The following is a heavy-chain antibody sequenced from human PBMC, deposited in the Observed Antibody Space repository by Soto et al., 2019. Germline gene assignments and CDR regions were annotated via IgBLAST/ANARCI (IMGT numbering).Heavy chain of an antibody. D-gene: IGHD6-19*01. CDR1: GFTFSAYY. V-gene: IGHV3-11*01. CDR3: ARDRGAVVGQFFDY. CDR2: ISSSGDTG. Sequence: QVQLVESGGGLVKPGGSLRLSCAASGFTFSAYYMSWIRQARGKGLEWISYISSSGDTGNYADSVKGRFTVSRDNAKNSLYLQMNSLRGEDTAVYYCARDRGAVVGQFFDYWGQGTLVTVSS. J-gene: IGHJ4*02.